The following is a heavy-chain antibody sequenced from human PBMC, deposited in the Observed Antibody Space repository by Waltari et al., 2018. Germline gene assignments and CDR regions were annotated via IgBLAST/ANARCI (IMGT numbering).Heavy chain of an antibody. CDR3: ARVLPDSIVHGGPFDA. CDR1: GGNCRGFC. Sequence: QVQLVQSGAEVTRTGSSVEVSCRVCGGNCRGFCFRWVRQAPGQGPAWMGGIIPIFGTENYAQKFQGRVTITADESATTVYMGLNSLTSEDTAVYFCARVLPDSIVHGGPFDAWGQGTVVTVSS. V-gene: IGHV1-69*01. J-gene: IGHJ3*01. D-gene: IGHD2-21*01. CDR2: IIPIFGTE.